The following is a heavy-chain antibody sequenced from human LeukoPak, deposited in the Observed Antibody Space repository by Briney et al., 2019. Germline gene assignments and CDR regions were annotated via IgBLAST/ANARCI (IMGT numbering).Heavy chain of an antibody. CDR1: GFTFSSYS. Sequence: GGSLRLSCAASGFTFSSYSMNWVRQAPGKGLEWVSSISSSSSYIYYADSVKGRFTISRDNAKNSPYLQMNSLRAEDTAVYYCARTITMIVVVSDAFDIWGQGTMVTVSS. J-gene: IGHJ3*02. V-gene: IGHV3-21*01. D-gene: IGHD3-22*01. CDR2: ISSSSSYI. CDR3: ARTITMIVVVSDAFDI.